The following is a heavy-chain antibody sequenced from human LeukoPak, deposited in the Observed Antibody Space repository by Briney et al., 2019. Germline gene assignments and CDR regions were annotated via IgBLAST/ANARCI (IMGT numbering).Heavy chain of an antibody. CDR3: ALSRDGYSYGYAWDWFDP. CDR1: GFTFSSYA. J-gene: IGHJ5*02. CDR2: ISGSGGST. D-gene: IGHD5-18*01. Sequence: GGSLRLSCAASGFTFSSYAMSWVRQAPGKGLEWVSAISGSGGSTYYADSVKGRFTISRDNSKNTLYLQMNSLRAEDTAVYYCALSRDGYSYGYAWDWFDPWGQGTLVTVSS. V-gene: IGHV3-23*01.